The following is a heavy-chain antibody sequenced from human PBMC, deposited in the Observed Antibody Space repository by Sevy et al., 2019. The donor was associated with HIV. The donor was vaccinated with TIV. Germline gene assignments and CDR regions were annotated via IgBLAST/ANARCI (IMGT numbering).Heavy chain of an antibody. D-gene: IGHD3-22*01. V-gene: IGHV4-38-2*01. J-gene: IGHJ3*02. CDR2: IYHSGST. CDR3: ARGNYYDSSGYAEDAFDI. CDR1: GHSISSGYS. Sequence: SETLSLTCGVSGHSISSGYSWGWIRQPPGKGLEWIGTIYHSGSTYYSPSLQSRVTISVDTSKNQFSLKLSSVTAADSAVYYCARGNYYDSSGYAEDAFDIWGQWTMVTVSS.